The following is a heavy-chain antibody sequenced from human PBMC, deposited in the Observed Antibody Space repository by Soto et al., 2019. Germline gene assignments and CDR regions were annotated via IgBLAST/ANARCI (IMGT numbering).Heavy chain of an antibody. V-gene: IGHV1-69*06. Sequence: QVQLVQSGAEVKKLGSSVKVSCKASGGTFSSYAISWVRQAPGQGLEWMGGIIPIFGTANYAQKFQGRVTITEDKTTSTSYMALRSPSAEDAALYYWASSRPPADDAGSSVYGMDVWGQGTTVTVSS. CDR1: GGTFSSYA. D-gene: IGHD3-10*01. J-gene: IGHJ6*02. CDR3: ASSRPPADDAGSSVYGMDV. CDR2: IIPIFGTA.